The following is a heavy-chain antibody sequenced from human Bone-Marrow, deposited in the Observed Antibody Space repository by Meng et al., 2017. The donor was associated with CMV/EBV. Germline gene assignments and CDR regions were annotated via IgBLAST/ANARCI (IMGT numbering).Heavy chain of an antibody. D-gene: IGHD2/OR15-2a*01. Sequence: QASGSTFSSYAISWVRQAPGQGLEWMGGIIPIFGTANYAQKFQGRVTITTDESTSTAYMELSSLRSEDTAVYYCARETQQYSNWFDPWGQGTLVTVSS. CDR1: GSTFSSYA. CDR2: IIPIFGTA. CDR3: ARETQQYSNWFDP. V-gene: IGHV1-69*05. J-gene: IGHJ5*02.